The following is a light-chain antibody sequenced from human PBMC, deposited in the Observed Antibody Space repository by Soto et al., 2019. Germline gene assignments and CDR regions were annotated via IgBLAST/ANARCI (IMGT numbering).Light chain of an antibody. V-gene: IGLV4-69*01. CDR3: QTWGAGIVV. CDR2: LYSDGSH. CDR1: SGHSSYA. J-gene: IGLJ3*02. Sequence: QPVLTQSPSASASLGASVKLTCTLSSGHSSYAIAWHQQQPEKGPRYLMKLYSDGSHSKGDGLPDRFSGSSSGAERYLTISSLHSEDEADYYCQTWGAGIVVFGRGTKLTVL.